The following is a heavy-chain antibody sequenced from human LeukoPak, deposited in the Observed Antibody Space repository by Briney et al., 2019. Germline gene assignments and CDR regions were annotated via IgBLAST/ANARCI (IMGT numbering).Heavy chain of an antibody. D-gene: IGHD3-10*01. V-gene: IGHV1-2*02. J-gene: IGHJ4*02. CDR2: INPNSGGT. CDR1: GYTFTGYY. CDR3: AGRITMVRGVIIGLGYFDY. Sequence: VASVRVSCKASGYTFTGYYMHWVRQAPGQGLEWMGWINPNSGGTNYEQKFQGRVTITRDTSISTAYMELSRLRSDDTAVYYCAGRITMVRGVIIGLGYFDYWGEGTLVTVSS.